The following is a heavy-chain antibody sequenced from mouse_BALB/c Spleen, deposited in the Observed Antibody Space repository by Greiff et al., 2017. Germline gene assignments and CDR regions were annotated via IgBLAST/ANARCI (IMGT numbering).Heavy chain of an antibody. CDR3: ARLYYGSSYRYFDV. Sequence: EVKLVESGGGLVQPGGSRKLSCAASGFTFSSFGMHWVRQAPEKGLEWVAYISSGSSTIYYADTVKGRFTISRDNPKNTLFLQMTSLRSEDTAMYYCARLYYGSSYRYFDVWGAGTTVTVSS. CDR1: GFTFSSFG. CDR2: ISSGSSTI. J-gene: IGHJ1*01. D-gene: IGHD1-1*01. V-gene: IGHV5-17*02.